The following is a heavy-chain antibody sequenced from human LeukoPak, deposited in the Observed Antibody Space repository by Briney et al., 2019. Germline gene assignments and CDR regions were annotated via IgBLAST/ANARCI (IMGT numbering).Heavy chain of an antibody. CDR1: GFIFRDVW. J-gene: IGHJ4*02. CDR2: IKSKSDGGTI. CDR3: TTDLDY. Sequence: GGSLRLSCAGSGFIFRDVWMSWVRQAPGRGLEWVGRIKSKSDGGTIDYAAPVKGRVTMSRDDSKKTFSLEMNNPKTEDTGVYYCTTDLDYWGQGTLVTVSS. V-gene: IGHV3-15*01.